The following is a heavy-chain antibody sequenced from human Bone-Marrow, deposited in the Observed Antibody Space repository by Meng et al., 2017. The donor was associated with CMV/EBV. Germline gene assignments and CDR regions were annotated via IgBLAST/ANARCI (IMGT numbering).Heavy chain of an antibody. J-gene: IGHJ6*02. CDR2: IRSKANSYAT. V-gene: IGHV3-73*01. CDR3: TRLIESGYSYGPDDYYYGRDV. CDR1: GFTFSGSA. D-gene: IGHD5-18*01. Sequence: GESLKISCAASGFTFSGSAMHWVRQASGKGLEWVGRIRSKANSYATAYAASVKGRFTISRDDSKNTAYLQMNSLKTEDTAVYYCTRLIESGYSYGPDDYYYGRDVWGQGTTVTVSS.